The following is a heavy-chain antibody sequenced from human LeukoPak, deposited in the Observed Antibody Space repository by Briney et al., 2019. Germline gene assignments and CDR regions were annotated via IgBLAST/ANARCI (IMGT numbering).Heavy chain of an antibody. J-gene: IGHJ4*02. CDR3: TTPASPRLLLPYDY. CDR2: ISYDGSNK. CDR1: GFTFSSYG. Sequence: GGSLRLSCAASGFTFSSYGMHWVRQAPGKGLEWVAVISYDGSNKYYADSVKGRFTISRDNSKNTLYLQMNSLKTEDTGVYYCTTPASPRLLLPYDYWGQGTLVTVSS. V-gene: IGHV3-30*03. D-gene: IGHD2-15*01.